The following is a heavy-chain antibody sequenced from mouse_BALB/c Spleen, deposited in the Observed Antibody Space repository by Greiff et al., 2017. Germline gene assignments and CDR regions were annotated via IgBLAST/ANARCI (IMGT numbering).Heavy chain of an antibody. Sequence: VQLQQSGAELMKPGASVKISCKATGYTFSSYWIEWVKQRPGHGLEWIGEILPGSGSTNYNEKFKGKATFTADTSSNTAYMQLSSLTSEDSAVYYCARRGYGNWFAYWGQGTLVTVSA. V-gene: IGHV1-9*01. CDR1: GYTFSSYW. J-gene: IGHJ3*01. CDR2: ILPGSGST. CDR3: ARRGYGNWFAY. D-gene: IGHD2-1*01.